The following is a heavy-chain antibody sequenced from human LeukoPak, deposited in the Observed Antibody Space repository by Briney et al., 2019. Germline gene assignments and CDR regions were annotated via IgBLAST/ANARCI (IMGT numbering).Heavy chain of an antibody. Sequence: RSGRSLRLSCAASGFTFSNYAMHWVRHAPGKGLEWVSSISSSSSYIYYADSVKGRFTISRDNAKNSLYLQMNSLRAEDTAVYYCARVGGGVVNNWGQGTLVTVSS. D-gene: IGHD4-23*01. CDR3: ARVGGGVVNN. V-gene: IGHV3-21*01. J-gene: IGHJ4*02. CDR2: ISSSSSYI. CDR1: GFTFSNYA.